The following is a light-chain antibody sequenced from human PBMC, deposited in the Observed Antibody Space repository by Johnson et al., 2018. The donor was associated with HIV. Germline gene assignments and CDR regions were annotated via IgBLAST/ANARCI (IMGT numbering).Light chain of an antibody. CDR1: KLGDKY. J-gene: IGLJ1*01. CDR3: GPWDSSLSAYV. V-gene: IGLV3-1*01. Sequence: VLTQPPSVSVSPGQTASITCSGDKLGDKYACWYQQKPGQSPVLVIYQDSKRPSGIPERFSGSKSGTSATLGITGLQTGDEADYYCGPWDSSLSAYVFGTGTKVTVL. CDR2: QDS.